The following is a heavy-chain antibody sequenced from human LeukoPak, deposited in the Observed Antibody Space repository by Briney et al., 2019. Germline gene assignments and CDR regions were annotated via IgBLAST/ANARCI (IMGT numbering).Heavy chain of an antibody. CDR3: ASGANYFDY. Sequence: PRASVTVSCKASGGTFSSYAISWVRQAPGQGLEWMGRIIPILGIANYAQKFQGRVTITRDTSASTAYMELSSLRSEDTAVYYCASGANYFDYWGQGTLVTVSS. D-gene: IGHD4/OR15-4a*01. V-gene: IGHV1-69*04. CDR1: GGTFSSYA. J-gene: IGHJ4*02. CDR2: IIPILGIA.